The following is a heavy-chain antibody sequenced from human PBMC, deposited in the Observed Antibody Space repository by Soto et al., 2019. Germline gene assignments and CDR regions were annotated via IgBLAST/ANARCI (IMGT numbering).Heavy chain of an antibody. CDR2: SSWSSGSI. CDR1: GFSFSSYG. V-gene: IGHV3-9*01. Sequence: GGSLSLSCAASGFSFSSYGMSWVRHAPGEGQGLRRGLEWVSGSSWSSGSIGYADSVKGRFTISRDHYKNSLYLQMNSLRAEDTAFYYCAKDMYTPRVYYYGMDVWGQGTTVTVSS. D-gene: IGHD2-2*02. J-gene: IGHJ6*02. CDR3: AKDMYTPRVYYYGMDV.